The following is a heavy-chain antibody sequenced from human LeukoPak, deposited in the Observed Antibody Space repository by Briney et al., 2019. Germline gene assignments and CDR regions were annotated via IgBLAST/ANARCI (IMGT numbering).Heavy chain of an antibody. CDR2: INPNSGGT. V-gene: IGHV1-2*02. Sequence: ASVKVSCKASGYTFTVYFMHWVRQSPGQGLEWMGWINPNSGGTNYAQKFQGRVTMTRDTSISTAYMELSRLRSDDTAVYYCARELNYDSSGYYFDYWGQGTLVTVSS. CDR3: ARELNYDSSGYYFDY. D-gene: IGHD3-22*01. CDR1: GYTFTVYF. J-gene: IGHJ4*02.